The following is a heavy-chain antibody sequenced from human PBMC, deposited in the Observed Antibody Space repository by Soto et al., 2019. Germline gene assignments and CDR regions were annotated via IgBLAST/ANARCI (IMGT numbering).Heavy chain of an antibody. J-gene: IGHJ4*02. CDR1: GDSVSSNSAA. Sequence: SQTLSLTCVISGDSVSSNSAAWNWIRQSPSRGLEWLGRTYYRSKWYNDYAVSVKSRITINPDTSKNQFSLQLNSVTPEDTAVYYCARGDGYCSGGSCYFDYWGQGTLVTVSS. CDR3: ARGDGYCSGGSCYFDY. CDR2: TYYRSKWYN. V-gene: IGHV6-1*01. D-gene: IGHD2-15*01.